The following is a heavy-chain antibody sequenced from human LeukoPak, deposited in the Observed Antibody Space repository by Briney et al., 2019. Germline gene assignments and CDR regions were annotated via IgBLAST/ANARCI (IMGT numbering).Heavy chain of an antibody. CDR3: ARGFIGTAMVLYNPRGNWFDP. CDR2: MNPNSGNT. J-gene: IGHJ5*02. V-gene: IGHV1-8*01. CDR1: GYTFTSYD. Sequence: GASVKVSCKASGYTFTSYDINWVRQATGQGLEWMGWMNPNSGNTGYAQKFQGRVTMTRNTSISTAYMELSSLRSEDTAVYYCARGFIGTAMVLYNPRGNWFDPWGQGTLVTVSS. D-gene: IGHD5-18*01.